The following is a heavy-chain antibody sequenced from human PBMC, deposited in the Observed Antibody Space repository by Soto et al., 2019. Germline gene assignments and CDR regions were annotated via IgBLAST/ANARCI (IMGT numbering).Heavy chain of an antibody. V-gene: IGHV4-59*01. J-gene: IGHJ5*02. CDR1: GGSISSYY. CDR3: ATGRFSAMIRGVIMFDP. Sequence: QVLLQESGPGLVKPSETLSLTCTVSGGSISSYYWNWIRQPPGKGLEWIGYIHDSGSTNYNPSLKSRVTISVDTSNNQFSLKLSSVTAADTAVYYCATGRFSAMIRGVIMFDPWGQGTLVTVSS. CDR2: IHDSGST. D-gene: IGHD3-10*01.